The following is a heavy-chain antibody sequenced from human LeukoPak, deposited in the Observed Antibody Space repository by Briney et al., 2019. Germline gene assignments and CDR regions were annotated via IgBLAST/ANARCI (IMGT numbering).Heavy chain of an antibody. J-gene: IGHJ4*02. CDR3: ARLRRNGNDWYADDS. Sequence: SETLSLTCTVSGASVSSNYWSWIRQSAAKGLEWIGRISISDGTNYSPSLKSRVSMSVDASKNQFSLILTSATAADAAVYYCARLRRNGNDWYADDSWGQGILVTVFS. V-gene: IGHV4-4*07. D-gene: IGHD6-19*01. CDR1: GASVSSNY. CDR2: ISISDGT.